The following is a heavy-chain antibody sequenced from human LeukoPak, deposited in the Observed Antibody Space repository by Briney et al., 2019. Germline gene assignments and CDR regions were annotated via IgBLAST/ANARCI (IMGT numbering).Heavy chain of an antibody. D-gene: IGHD5-18*01. V-gene: IGHV3-48*04. J-gene: IGHJ3*02. CDR1: GFTFSSFS. CDR2: ISSSSNSI. CDR3: ARLPLSGYGFDI. Sequence: TGGSLRLSCAASGFTFSSFSMNWVRQAPGKGLEWISYISSSSNSINYADSVKGRFTISRDNAKNSLYLQMNSLRAEDTAVYYCARLPLSGYGFDIWGQGTMVTVSS.